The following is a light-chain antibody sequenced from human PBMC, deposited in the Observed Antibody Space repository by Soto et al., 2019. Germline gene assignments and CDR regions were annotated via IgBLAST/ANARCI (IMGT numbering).Light chain of an antibody. V-gene: IGKV3-20*01. CDR3: QPCGSSTMYT. CDR2: GAS. J-gene: IGKJ2*01. Sequence: EIVLTQSPGTLSLSPGERATLSCRASQSVSSSYLAWYQQKPGQAPRLLIYGASSRATGIPDRFSGSWSGTDFTLTISRLEAEDFAVYYCQPCGSSTMYTFGQGTTLEMK. CDR1: QSVSSSY.